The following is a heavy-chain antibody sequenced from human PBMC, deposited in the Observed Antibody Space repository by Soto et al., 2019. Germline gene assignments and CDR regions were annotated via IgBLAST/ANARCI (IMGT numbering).Heavy chain of an antibody. Sequence: EVQLLESGGGLVQPGGSLRLSCAASGFTFSSNTMSWVRQAPGKGLEWVSVIGGSGGDTSYADSVKGRFTISRDNSKNTMYLQMNSLRAEDTAVYYCAKGGSSYDYWGQGTLVTVSS. V-gene: IGHV3-23*01. CDR2: IGGSGGDT. D-gene: IGHD3-10*01. CDR1: GFTFSSNT. CDR3: AKGGSSYDY. J-gene: IGHJ4*02.